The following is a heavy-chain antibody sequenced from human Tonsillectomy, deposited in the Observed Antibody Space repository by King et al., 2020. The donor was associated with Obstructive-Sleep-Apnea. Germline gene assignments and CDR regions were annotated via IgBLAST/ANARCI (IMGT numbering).Heavy chain of an antibody. J-gene: IGHJ4*02. D-gene: IGHD6-13*01. Sequence: VQLVESGGGVVQPGGSLRLSCAASGFSFTYYAMHWVRQAPGKGLEWVTFIGYDGSNKYYADSVKGRFTISRENSKNTLYLQMNNLRAEDTAVYYCAKDKDSIAYWGQGTLVTVSS. CDR3: AKDKDSIAY. CDR2: IGYDGSNK. V-gene: IGHV3-30*02. CDR1: GFSFTYYA.